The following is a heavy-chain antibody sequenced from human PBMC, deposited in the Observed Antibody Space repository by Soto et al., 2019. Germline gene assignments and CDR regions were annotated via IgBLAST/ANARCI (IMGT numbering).Heavy chain of an antibody. CDR1: GGTFSSYA. J-gene: IGHJ1*01. Sequence: QVQLVQSGAEVKKPGSSVKFSCQASGGTFSSYAISWVRQAPGQGLEWMGGIIPIFGTANYAQKFQGRVTITEDKSTRTAHMELSSLRSEDTAVYYCARDGTGTTRGEYFQHWGQGTLVTVSS. CDR2: IIPIFGTA. CDR3: ARDGTGTTRGEYFQH. D-gene: IGHD1-7*01. V-gene: IGHV1-69*06.